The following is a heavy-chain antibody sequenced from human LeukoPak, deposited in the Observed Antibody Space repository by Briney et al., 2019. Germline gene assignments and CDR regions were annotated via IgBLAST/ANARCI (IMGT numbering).Heavy chain of an antibody. CDR3: ARESDSYYYYGMDV. CDR2: IYYSGST. CDR1: GGSISSGDYY. Sequence: PSETLSLTCTVSGGSISSGDYYWSWIRQPPGKGLEWIGYIYYSGSTYYNPSLKSRVTISVDTSKNQFSLKLSSATAADTAVYYCARESDSYYYYGMDVWGQGTTVTVSS. V-gene: IGHV4-30-4*01. J-gene: IGHJ6*02.